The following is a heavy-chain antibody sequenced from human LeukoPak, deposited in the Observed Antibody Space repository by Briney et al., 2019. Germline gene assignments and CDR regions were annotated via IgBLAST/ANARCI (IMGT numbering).Heavy chain of an antibody. J-gene: IGHJ4*02. CDR1: GFTFRNYV. CDR3: ASEGYYGSGSPPSLYFDY. V-gene: IGHV3-30-3*01. CDR2: TSSDLNVK. Sequence: GGSLRLSCAASGFTFRNYVIHWVRQAPGKGLEWVAVTSSDLNVKLYADSVKGGFTISRDNSRSTLYLQMNSLRPEDTAIYYCASEGYYGSGSPPSLYFDYWGQGTLVTVSS. D-gene: IGHD3-10*01.